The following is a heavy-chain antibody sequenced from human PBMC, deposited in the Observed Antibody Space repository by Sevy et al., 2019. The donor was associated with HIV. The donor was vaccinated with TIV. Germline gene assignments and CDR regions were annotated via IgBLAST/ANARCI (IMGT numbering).Heavy chain of an antibody. Sequence: GGSLRLSCKGFGYSFTSYWIGWVRQMPGKGLEWMGIIYPGDSDTRYSPSFQGQVTISADKSISTAYLQWSSLKASDTAMYYCARLFPEYSSTGSMDVWGQGTTVTVSS. D-gene: IGHD6-6*01. J-gene: IGHJ6*02. CDR3: ARLFPEYSSTGSMDV. CDR2: IYPGDSDT. V-gene: IGHV5-51*01. CDR1: GYSFTSYW.